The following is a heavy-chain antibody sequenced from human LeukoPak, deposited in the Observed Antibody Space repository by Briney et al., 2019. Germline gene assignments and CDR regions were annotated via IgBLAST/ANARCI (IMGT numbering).Heavy chain of an antibody. CDR3: AKSQKYSSSWYAPAYYFDY. Sequence: PGRSLRLSCAASGFTFSSYGMHWVRQAPGKGLEWVAVISYDGSNKYYADSVKGRFTISRDNSKNTLYLQMNSLRAEDTAVYYCAKSQKYSSSWYAPAYYFDYWGQGTLVTVSS. D-gene: IGHD6-13*01. J-gene: IGHJ4*02. CDR2: ISYDGSNK. CDR1: GFTFSSYG. V-gene: IGHV3-30*18.